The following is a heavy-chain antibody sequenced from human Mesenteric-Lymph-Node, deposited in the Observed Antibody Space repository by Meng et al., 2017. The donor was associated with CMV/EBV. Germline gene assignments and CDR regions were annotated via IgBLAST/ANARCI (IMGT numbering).Heavy chain of an antibody. J-gene: IGHJ6*02. Sequence: GESLKISCPASGFTFGDYAMSWVRQAPGKGLEWVGFIRSKAYGGTTEYAASVKGRFTISRDDSKSIAYLQMNSLKTEDTAVYYCTRACTSCPSYYYYGMDVWGQGTTVTVSS. CDR1: GFTFGDYA. CDR3: TRACTSCPSYYYYGMDV. CDR2: IRSKAYGGTT. D-gene: IGHD2-2*01. V-gene: IGHV3-49*04.